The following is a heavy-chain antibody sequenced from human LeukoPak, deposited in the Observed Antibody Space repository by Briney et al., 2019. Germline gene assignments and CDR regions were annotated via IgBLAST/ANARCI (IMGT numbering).Heavy chain of an antibody. D-gene: IGHD2-2*01. CDR1: GGSISSYY. Sequence: SETLSLTCTVSGGSISSYYWSWIRQPAGKGLEWIGRIYTSGSTNYNPSPKSRVTMSVDTSKNQFSLKLSSVTAADTAVYYCARDSRDIVVVPAAYYYYYYMDVWGKGTTVTVSS. J-gene: IGHJ6*03. CDR2: IYTSGST. V-gene: IGHV4-4*07. CDR3: ARDSRDIVVVPAAYYYYYYMDV.